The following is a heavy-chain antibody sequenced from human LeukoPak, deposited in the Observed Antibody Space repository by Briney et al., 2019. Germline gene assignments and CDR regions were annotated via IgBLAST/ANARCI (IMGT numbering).Heavy chain of an antibody. CDR2: ISGNGVTR. CDR3: AKAKGGALLAVAGVDY. V-gene: IGHV3-23*01. CDR1: RFTFSTYA. Sequence: GGSLRLSCAASRFTFSTYAMTWVRQAPGKGLEWVSVISGNGVTRYYADSVKGRFTISRDNSKNTLYLQMNSLRAEDAAIYYCAKAKGGALLAVAGVDYWGHRTLVTVSS. D-gene: IGHD6-19*01. J-gene: IGHJ4*01.